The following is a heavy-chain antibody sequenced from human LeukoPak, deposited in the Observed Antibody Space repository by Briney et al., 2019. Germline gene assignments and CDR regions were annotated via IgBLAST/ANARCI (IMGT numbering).Heavy chain of an antibody. CDR2: IIPILGIA. CDR3: ASSYYDSSFDP. V-gene: IGHV1-69*04. D-gene: IGHD3-22*01. CDR1: GGTFSSYA. Sequence: SVKVSCKASGGTFSSYAISWVRQAPGQGLEWMGRIIPILGIANYAQKFQGRVTITADKSTSTAYMELSSLKSEDTAVYYCASSYYDSSFDPWGQGTLVTVSS. J-gene: IGHJ5*02.